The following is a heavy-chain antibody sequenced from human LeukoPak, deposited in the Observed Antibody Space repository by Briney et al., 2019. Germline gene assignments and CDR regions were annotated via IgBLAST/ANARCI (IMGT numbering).Heavy chain of an antibody. D-gene: IGHD3-22*01. CDR2: FDPEDGGT. CDR3: ATGKEYYDSSGYLKTRDAFDI. Sequence: GASVKLSCKVSGYTLTELSMHWVRQAPGKGLEWMGGFDPEDGGTIYAQKFQGRVTMTEDTSTNTAYMELSSLRSEDTAVYYCATGKEYYDSSGYLKTRDAFDIWGQGTMVTVSS. V-gene: IGHV1-24*01. CDR1: GYTLTELS. J-gene: IGHJ3*02.